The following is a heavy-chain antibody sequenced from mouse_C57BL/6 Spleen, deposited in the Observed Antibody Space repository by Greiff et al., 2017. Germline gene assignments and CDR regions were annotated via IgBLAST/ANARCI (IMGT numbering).Heavy chain of an antibody. J-gene: IGHJ4*01. CDR2: INPNNGGT. CDR3: ARWGYSNYGYYAMDY. D-gene: IGHD2-5*01. CDR1: GYTFTDYN. V-gene: IGHV1-18*01. Sequence: EVQLQQSGPELVKPGASVKIPCKASGYTFTDYNMDWVKQSHGKSLEWIGDINPNNGGTIYNQKFKGKATLTVDKSSSTAYMELRSLTSEDTAVYYCARWGYSNYGYYAMDYWGQGTSGTVSS.